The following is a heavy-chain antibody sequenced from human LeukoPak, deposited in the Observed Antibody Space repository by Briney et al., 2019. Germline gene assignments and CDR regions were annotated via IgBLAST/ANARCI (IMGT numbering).Heavy chain of an antibody. CDR2: ISGRGGST. D-gene: IGHD4-17*01. CDR1: GFTFSSYE. J-gene: IGHJ4*02. V-gene: IGHV3-23*01. CDR3: AKGGMTTIYFDY. Sequence: GGSLRLSCSASGFTFSSYEMNWVRQAPGRGLEWVSSISGRGGSTYYADSVKGRFTISRDNSKNTLYLQMNSLRAEDTAVYYCAKGGMTTIYFDYWGQGTLVTVSS.